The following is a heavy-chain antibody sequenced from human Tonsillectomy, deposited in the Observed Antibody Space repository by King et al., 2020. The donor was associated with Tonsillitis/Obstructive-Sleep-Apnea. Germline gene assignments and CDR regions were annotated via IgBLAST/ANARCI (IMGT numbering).Heavy chain of an antibody. CDR1: GFAFSNFW. J-gene: IGHJ3*01. CDR3: ARDPVCSIGSCSGIWGAFDL. D-gene: IGHD2-15*01. CDR2: IKQEGSEE. V-gene: IGHV3-7*04. Sequence: VQLVESGGGLVQPGGSLRLSCAASGFAFSNFWMTLVRQATGQGVEWGFNIKQEGSEEQYTGFVKGRFTISRDNAENSVYLQMNSVRAEDTAVYYCARDPVCSIGSCSGIWGAFDLWGQGTVVIVSS.